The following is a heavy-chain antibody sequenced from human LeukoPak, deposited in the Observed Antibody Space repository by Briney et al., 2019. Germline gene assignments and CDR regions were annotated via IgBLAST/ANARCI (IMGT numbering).Heavy chain of an antibody. Sequence: PGGSLRLSCAASGFTFSSYWMHWVRQAPGKGLVRVSRINSDGSSTSYADSVKGRFTISRDNAKNTLYLQMNSLRAEDTAVYYCARAGIAVAGFKDYYYYMDVWGKGTTVTVSS. CDR3: ARAGIAVAGFKDYYYYMDV. CDR1: GFTFSSYW. V-gene: IGHV3-74*01. J-gene: IGHJ6*03. CDR2: INSDGSST. D-gene: IGHD6-19*01.